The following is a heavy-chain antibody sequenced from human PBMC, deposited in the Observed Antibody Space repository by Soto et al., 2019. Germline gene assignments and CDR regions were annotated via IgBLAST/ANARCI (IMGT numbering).Heavy chain of an antibody. CDR1: GGTFSSYA. J-gene: IGHJ5*01. Sequence: ASVKVSCKASGGTFSSYAISWVRQAPGQGLEWMGGIIPIFGTANYAQKFQGRVTITADESTSTAYMELSSLRSEDTAVYYCAREIVLVPAAMLYNWFDPWGQGTTVT. D-gene: IGHD2-2*01. CDR3: AREIVLVPAAMLYNWFDP. CDR2: IIPIFGTA. V-gene: IGHV1-69*13.